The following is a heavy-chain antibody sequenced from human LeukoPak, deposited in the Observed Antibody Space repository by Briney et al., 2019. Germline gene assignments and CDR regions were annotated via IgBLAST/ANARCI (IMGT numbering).Heavy chain of an antibody. CDR1: GGSISSNNW. CDR2: IYESGRT. J-gene: IGHJ3*02. D-gene: IGHD6-19*01. V-gene: IGHV4-4*02. CDR3: AREAVEWLVPDAFDI. Sequence: SETLSLTCAVSGGSISSNNWWNWVRQPPGKGLEWIGEIYESGRTEYNPSLKSRVTISVDTSKNQFSLKLSSVTAADTAVYYCAREAVEWLVPDAFDIWGQGTMVTVSS.